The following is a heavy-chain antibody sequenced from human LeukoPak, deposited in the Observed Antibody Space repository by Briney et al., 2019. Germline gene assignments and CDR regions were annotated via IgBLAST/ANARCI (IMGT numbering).Heavy chain of an antibody. CDR3: ARDGGRRKSPPDY. D-gene: IGHD3-3*01. V-gene: IGHV3-23*01. CDR1: GFTFSSYA. J-gene: IGHJ4*02. CDR2: ISGSGGST. Sequence: PGGSLRLSCAASGFTFSSYAMSWVRQAPGKGLEWVSAISGSGGSTYYADSVKGRFTISRDNSKNTLYLQMNSLRAEDTAVYYCARDGGRRKSPPDYWGQGTLVTVSS.